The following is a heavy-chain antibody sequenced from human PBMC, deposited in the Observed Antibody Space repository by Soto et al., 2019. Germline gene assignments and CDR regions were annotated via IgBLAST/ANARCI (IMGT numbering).Heavy chain of an antibody. CDR2: IIPIFGAP. Sequence: QVRLVQTGTEVKKPGSSVKVSCQASGDTFSKYAISWVRQAPGQGLEWMGGIIPIFGAPNHAQKFQGRVTITADESTTTVYMELTRLTSEDTAVYYCAGSPEWSYFLNEAVISTLGIYGGHGTLVTVSS. D-gene: IGHD3-3*01. CDR3: AGSPEWSYFLNEAVISTLGIY. V-gene: IGHV1-69*01. CDR1: GDTFSKYA. J-gene: IGHJ4*01.